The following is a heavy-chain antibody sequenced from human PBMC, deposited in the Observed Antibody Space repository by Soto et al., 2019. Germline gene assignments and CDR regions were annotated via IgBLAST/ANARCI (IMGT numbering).Heavy chain of an antibody. J-gene: IGHJ4*02. Sequence: PSETLSLTCAVYGGSFSGYCWSWIRQPPGKGLEWIGEINHSGSTNYNPSLKSRVTISVDTSKNQFSLKLSSVTAADTAVYYCARVGKRWSSGWKFDYWGQGTLVTVSS. CDR2: INHSGST. CDR3: ARVGKRWSSGWKFDY. CDR1: GGSFSGYC. D-gene: IGHD6-19*01. V-gene: IGHV4-34*01.